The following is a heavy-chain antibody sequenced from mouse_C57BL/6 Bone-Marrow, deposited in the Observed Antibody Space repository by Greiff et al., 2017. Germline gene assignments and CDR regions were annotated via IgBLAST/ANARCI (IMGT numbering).Heavy chain of an antibody. V-gene: IGHV1-15*01. D-gene: IGHD2-3*01. J-gene: IGHJ3*01. CDR3: TRGKIYDGYTWFAY. Sequence: QVQLQQSGAELVRPGASVTLSCKASGYTFTDYEMHWVKQTPVHDLEWIGAIDPETGGTAYNQKFKGKAILTADKSSSTAYMELRSLTSADSAVYYCTRGKIYDGYTWFAYWGQGTLVTVSA. CDR2: IDPETGGT. CDR1: GYTFTDYE.